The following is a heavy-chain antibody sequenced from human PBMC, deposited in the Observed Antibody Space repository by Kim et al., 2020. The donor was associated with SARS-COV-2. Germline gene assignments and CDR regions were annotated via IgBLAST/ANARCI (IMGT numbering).Heavy chain of an antibody. Sequence: GGSTGYANCVQGRVPLSRENAKNSLYLQMNSLRAEDTALYYCARGDVLSHYWGQGTLVTVSS. CDR3: ARGDVLSHY. V-gene: IGHV3-20*03. D-gene: IGHD3-16*01. J-gene: IGHJ4*02. CDR2: GGST.